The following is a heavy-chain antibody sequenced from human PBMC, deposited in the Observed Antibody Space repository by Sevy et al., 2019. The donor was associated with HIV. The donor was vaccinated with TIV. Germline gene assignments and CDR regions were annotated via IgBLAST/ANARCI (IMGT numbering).Heavy chain of an antibody. CDR3: AREDYYDSSGYSDY. CDR1: GFTFSSYA. Sequence: GSLRLSCAASGFTFSSYAMHWVRQAPGKGLEWVAVISYDGSNKYYADSVKGRFTISRDNSKNTLYLQMNSLRAEDTAVYYCAREDYYDSSGYSDYWGQGTLVTVSS. D-gene: IGHD3-22*01. J-gene: IGHJ4*02. CDR2: ISYDGSNK. V-gene: IGHV3-30-3*01.